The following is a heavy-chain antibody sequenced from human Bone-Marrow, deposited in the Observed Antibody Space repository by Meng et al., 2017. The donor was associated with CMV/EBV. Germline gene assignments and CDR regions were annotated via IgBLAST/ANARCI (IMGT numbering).Heavy chain of an antibody. CDR3: ASPSSSFTDP. Sequence: LSCAASGFTFSYYYMSWIRQAPGKGLEWVSYLRSSGSTIYYAASVKGRFTISRDNAKHSLYLQMNSLRAEDTAVYYCASPSSSFTDPWGQGTLVTVSS. J-gene: IGHJ5*02. D-gene: IGHD6-13*01. CDR2: LRSSGSTI. V-gene: IGHV3-11*01. CDR1: GFTFSYYY.